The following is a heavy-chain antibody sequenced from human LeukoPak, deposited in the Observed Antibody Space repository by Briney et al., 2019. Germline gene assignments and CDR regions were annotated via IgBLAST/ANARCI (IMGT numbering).Heavy chain of an antibody. D-gene: IGHD3-16*01. J-gene: IGHJ6*03. CDR3: AKGALGYYYYMDV. V-gene: IGHV3-21*01. CDR1: GFTFSSYS. Sequence: SGGSLRLSCAASGFTFSSYSMNWVRQAPGKGLEWVSSISSSSSYIYYADSVKGRFTISRDNAKNSLYLQMNSLRAEDTAVYYCAKGALGYYYYMDVWGKGTTVTVSS. CDR2: ISSSSSYI.